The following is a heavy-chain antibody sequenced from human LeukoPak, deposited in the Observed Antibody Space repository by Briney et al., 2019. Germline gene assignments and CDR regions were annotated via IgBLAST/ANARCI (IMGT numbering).Heavy chain of an antibody. CDR2: IKQDGSQK. CDR1: GFTFSNYW. D-gene: IGHD3-3*01. J-gene: IGHJ6*02. CDR3: AKDGYYDFWSGYYSYYYYGMDV. Sequence: GGSLRLSCAASGFTFSNYWMTWVRQAPGKGLEWVANIKQDGSQKYYADSVKGRLTISRDNAKNSLFLQMNSLRAEDTAVYYCAKDGYYDFWSGYYSYYYYGMDVWGQGTTVTVSS. V-gene: IGHV3-7*01.